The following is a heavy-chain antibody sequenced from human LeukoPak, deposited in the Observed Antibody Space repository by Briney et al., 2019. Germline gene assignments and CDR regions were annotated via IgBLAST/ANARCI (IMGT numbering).Heavy chain of an antibody. CDR2: IYYSGST. D-gene: IGHD2-2*01. J-gene: IGHJ4*02. V-gene: IGHV4-61*05. CDR3: ASRYCSSTSCYLDY. Sequence: SETLSLTCTVSGGSISSSSYYWSWVRQPPGKGLEWIGYIYYSGSTNYNPSLKSRVTISVDTSKNQFSLKLSSVTAADTAVYYCASRYCSSTSCYLDYWGQGTLVTVSS. CDR1: GGSISSSSYY.